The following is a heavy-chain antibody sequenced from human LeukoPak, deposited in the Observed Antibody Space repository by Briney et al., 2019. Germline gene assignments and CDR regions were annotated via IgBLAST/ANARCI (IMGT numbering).Heavy chain of an antibody. Sequence: GSLRLXXAASGFTFSSYGMHWVRQAPGKGLEWVAVIWYDGSSKYYADSVKGRFTISRDNSKNTLYLQMNSLRAEDTAVYYCARQHCSGGDCYFFDWGQGTLVTVSS. J-gene: IGHJ4*02. D-gene: IGHD2-15*01. V-gene: IGHV3-33*01. CDR3: ARQHCSGGDCYFFD. CDR1: GFTFSSYG. CDR2: IWYDGSSK.